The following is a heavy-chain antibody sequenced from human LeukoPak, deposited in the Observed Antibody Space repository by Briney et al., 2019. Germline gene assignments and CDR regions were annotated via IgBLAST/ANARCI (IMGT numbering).Heavy chain of an antibody. Sequence: GRSLRLSCAASGFTFSNYAIHWVRQAPGKGLEWVAVISFDGFNKYYADSVKGRFTISSDNSTNTLYLQMNSLRAEDTAVYYCAKDRGWLLWSSDMGYAFDVWGQGTMVTVSS. CDR2: ISFDGFNK. V-gene: IGHV3-30-3*01. J-gene: IGHJ3*01. CDR3: AKDRGWLLWSSDMGYAFDV. D-gene: IGHD3-10*01. CDR1: GFTFSNYA.